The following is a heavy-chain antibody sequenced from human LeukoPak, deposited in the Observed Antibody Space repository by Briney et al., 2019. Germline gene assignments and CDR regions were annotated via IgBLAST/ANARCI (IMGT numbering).Heavy chain of an antibody. Sequence: GGSLRLSCAASGFTFSSYDMHWVRQVTGKGLEWVSRIGSAGDTYYPASVKGRFTISRENSKNTLFLQMNSLRPEDSAVYYCARDPAAVAATFDYWGQGTLVTVSS. CDR2: IGSAGDT. D-gene: IGHD6-19*01. CDR3: ARDPAAVAATFDY. CDR1: GFTFSSYD. J-gene: IGHJ4*02. V-gene: IGHV3-13*04.